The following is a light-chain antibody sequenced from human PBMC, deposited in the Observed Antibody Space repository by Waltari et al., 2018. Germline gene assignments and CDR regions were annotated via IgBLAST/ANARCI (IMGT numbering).Light chain of an antibody. V-gene: IGKV3-20*01. CDR2: GAS. CDR1: QSVANDY. J-gene: IGKJ1*01. Sequence: IVLTQSPGTLSLSPGERATLPCRASQSVANDYLARYQQKPGQAPRLLIYGASNRATGVPDRFSGGGSGTDFSLNINRLEPDDFAVYYCQQYGGSTGTFGQGTKVEIK. CDR3: QQYGGSTGT.